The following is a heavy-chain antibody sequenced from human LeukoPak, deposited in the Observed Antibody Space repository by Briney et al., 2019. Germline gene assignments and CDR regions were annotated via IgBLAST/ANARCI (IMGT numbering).Heavy chain of an antibody. CDR2: ISGSGGST. CDR3: AKEGVHIVVVTAIDY. CDR1: GFTFSSYA. D-gene: IGHD2-21*02. V-gene: IGHV3-23*01. J-gene: IGHJ4*02. Sequence: GGSLRLSCAASGFTFSSYAMSWVRQAPGEGLEWVSAISGSGGSTYYADSVKGRFTISRDNSKNTLYLQMNSLRAEDTAVYYCAKEGVHIVVVTAIDYWGQGTLVTVSS.